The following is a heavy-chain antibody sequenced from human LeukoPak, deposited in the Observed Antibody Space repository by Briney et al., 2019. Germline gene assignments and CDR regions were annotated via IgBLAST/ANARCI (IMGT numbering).Heavy chain of an antibody. J-gene: IGHJ6*02. CDR3: ASSYGMDV. CDR1: GFTFSSYE. CDR2: ISSSGSLI. Sequence: GGSLRLSCAASGFTFSSYEMNLVRQAPGKGLEWVSYISSSGSLIYYADSVKGRFTISRDNAKNSLYLQMNSLRAEDTAVYYCASSYGMDVWGQGTTVTVSS. V-gene: IGHV3-48*03.